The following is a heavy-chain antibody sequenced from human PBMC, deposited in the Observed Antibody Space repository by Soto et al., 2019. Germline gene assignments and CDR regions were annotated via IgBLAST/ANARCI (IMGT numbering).Heavy chain of an antibody. J-gene: IGHJ6*02. CDR1: GGTFSSYA. CDR3: ARHVPAAGDYCGRDV. Sequence: QVQLVQSGAEVKKPGSSVKVSCKASGGTFSSYAISWVRQAPGQGLEWMGGIIPIFGTANYAQKFQGRVTXTXXXSXRIAYMKVSSLRSEDTAVYYCARHVPAAGDYCGRDVWGQGATVTVSS. D-gene: IGHD2-2*01. CDR2: IIPIFGTA. V-gene: IGHV1-69*05.